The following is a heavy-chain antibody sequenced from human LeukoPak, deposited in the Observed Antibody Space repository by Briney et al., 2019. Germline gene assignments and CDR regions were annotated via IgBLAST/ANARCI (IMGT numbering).Heavy chain of an antibody. V-gene: IGHV7-4-1*02. J-gene: IGHJ6*02. CDR2: INTNTGNP. CDR1: GYTFTSHA. CDR3: ARQYSGYDYYYYYGMDV. Sequence: GASVKVSCKASGYTFTSHAMNWVRQAPGQGLEWMGWINTNTGNPAYAQGFTGRFVFSLDTSVSTAYLQISSLKAEDTAVYYCARQYSGYDYYYYYGMDVWGQGTTVTVSS. D-gene: IGHD5-12*01.